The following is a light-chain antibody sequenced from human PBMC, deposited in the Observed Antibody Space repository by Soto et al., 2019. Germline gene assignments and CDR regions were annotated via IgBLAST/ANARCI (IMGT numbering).Light chain of an antibody. V-gene: IGLV1-47*01. Sequence: QSVLTQPPSASGTPGQKVTISCSGSSSNIGSDFVYWFQQLPGTAPTLLIYRNNQRPSGVPDRFSGSRSGTSASLAISGLRSEDEADYYCASWDGSLRGWLFGGGTQLTVL. CDR3: ASWDGSLRGWL. J-gene: IGLJ3*02. CDR1: SSNIGSDF. CDR2: RNN.